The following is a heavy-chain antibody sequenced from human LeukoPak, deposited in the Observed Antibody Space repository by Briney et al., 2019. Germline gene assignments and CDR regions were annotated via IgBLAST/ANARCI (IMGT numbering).Heavy chain of an antibody. CDR3: ARARYPEYCSSTSCYLRTWGYFDY. D-gene: IGHD2-2*01. CDR2: IIPILGIA. V-gene: IGHV1-69*04. J-gene: IGHJ4*02. CDR1: GGTFSSYA. Sequence: ASVKVSCKASGGTFSSYAISWVRQAPGQGLEWMGRIIPILGIANYAQKFQGRVTITADKSTSTAYMELSSLRSEDTAVYYCARARYPEYCSSTSCYLRTWGYFDYWGQGTLVTVSS.